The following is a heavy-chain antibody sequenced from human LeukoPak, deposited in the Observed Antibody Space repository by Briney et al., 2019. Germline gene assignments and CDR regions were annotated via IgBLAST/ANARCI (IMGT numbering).Heavy chain of an antibody. CDR1: GFTFSSYA. Sequence: SGGSLRLSCAASGFTFSSYAMSWVRQAPGKGLEWVSAISGSGGSTYYADSVKGRFTISRDNSKNTLYLQMNSLRAEDTAVYYCANQGTTYLWAFDIWGQGTMVTVSS. J-gene: IGHJ3*02. D-gene: IGHD3-10*01. V-gene: IGHV3-23*01. CDR3: ANQGTTYLWAFDI. CDR2: ISGSGGST.